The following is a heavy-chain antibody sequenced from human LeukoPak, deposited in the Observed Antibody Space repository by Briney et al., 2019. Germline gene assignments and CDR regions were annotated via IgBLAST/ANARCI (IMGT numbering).Heavy chain of an antibody. CDR1: GGAISSYY. CDR2: IYYSGST. J-gene: IGHJ5*02. D-gene: IGHD3-3*01. V-gene: IGHV4-59*01. CDR3: ARGGYDFWSGYYWFDP. Sequence: PSETLSLTCTVSGGAISSYYWSWIRQPPGKGLEWIGYIYYSGSTNYNPSLKSRVTISVDTSKNQFSLKLSSVTAADTAVYYCARGGYDFWSGYYWFDPWSQGTLVTVSS.